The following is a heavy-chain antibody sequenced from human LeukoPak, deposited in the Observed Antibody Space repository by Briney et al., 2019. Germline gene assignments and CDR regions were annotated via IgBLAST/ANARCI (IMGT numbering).Heavy chain of an antibody. CDR1: RFTFCRFW. Sequence: PGVSLRLSCAASRFTFCRFWMHGLRQAPGKGLMWVSRINSDGSTATYADSVKGRLTISRDNTKDTLYLEVSSLRAEDTAVYYCARGTMIQGDIWFDPWGQGTLVTVSS. V-gene: IGHV3-74*01. CDR3: ARGTMIQGDIWFDP. D-gene: IGHD3-22*01. CDR2: INSDGSTA. J-gene: IGHJ5*02.